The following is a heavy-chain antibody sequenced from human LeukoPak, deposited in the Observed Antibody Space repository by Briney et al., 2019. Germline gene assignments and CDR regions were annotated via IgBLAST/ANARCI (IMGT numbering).Heavy chain of an antibody. V-gene: IGHV1-2*02. J-gene: IGHJ4*02. D-gene: IGHD6-13*01. CDR1: GYTFTGYY. Sequence: GASVKVSCKASGYTFTGYYMHWVRRAPGQGLEWMGWINPNSGGTNYAQKFQGRVTMTRDTSISTAYMELSRLRSDDTAVYYCARDHIAAAGLLAYWGQGTLVTVSS. CDR2: INPNSGGT. CDR3: ARDHIAAAGLLAY.